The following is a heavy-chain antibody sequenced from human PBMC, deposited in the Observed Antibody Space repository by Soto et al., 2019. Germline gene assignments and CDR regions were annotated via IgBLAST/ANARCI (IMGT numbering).Heavy chain of an antibody. J-gene: IGHJ6*02. Sequence: ASVKVSCKASGYTFTSYGISWVRQAPGQGLEWMGWISAYNGNTNYAQKLQGRVTMTTDTSTSTAYMELRRLRSDDTAVYYCARVRNIVVVVAARGGMDVCGQGTTVTVYS. CDR2: ISAYNGNT. CDR3: ARVRNIVVVVAARGGMDV. D-gene: IGHD2-15*01. CDR1: GYTFTSYG. V-gene: IGHV1-18*01.